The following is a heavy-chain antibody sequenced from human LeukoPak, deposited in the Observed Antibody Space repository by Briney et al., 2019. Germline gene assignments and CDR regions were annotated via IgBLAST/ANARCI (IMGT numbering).Heavy chain of an antibody. CDR1: GYSFVGYG. J-gene: IGHJ4*02. Sequence: ASVKVSCQASGYSFVGYGITWVRQAPGQGLEWMGWFNPENGNTNYAQKVQGRVTMTADTSTSTSYIELRSLRSDDTAVYYCAREHSSSWDQFDYWGQGTLVTVSS. CDR3: AREHSSSWDQFDY. CDR2: FNPENGNT. V-gene: IGHV1-18*01. D-gene: IGHD6-13*01.